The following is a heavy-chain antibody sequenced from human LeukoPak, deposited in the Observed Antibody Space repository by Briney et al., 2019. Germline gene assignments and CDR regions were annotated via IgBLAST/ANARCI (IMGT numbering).Heavy chain of an antibody. Sequence: SETLSLTCAVYGGSFSGYYWTWIRQPPGKGLEWIGEINHSESTNYNPSLKSRVTISLDTSKNHFSLKLSSVSAADTAVYYCARGVNNWNIDTFDIWGQGTMVTVSS. D-gene: IGHD1/OR15-1a*01. CDR2: INHSEST. V-gene: IGHV4-34*01. CDR1: GGSFSGYY. J-gene: IGHJ3*02. CDR3: ARGVNNWNIDTFDI.